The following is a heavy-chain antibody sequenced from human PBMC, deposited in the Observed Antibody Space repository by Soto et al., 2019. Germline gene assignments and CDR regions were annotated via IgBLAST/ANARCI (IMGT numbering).Heavy chain of an antibody. J-gene: IGHJ5*02. CDR2: IYYSGST. D-gene: IGHD1-26*01. CDR3: ARDPSGGEGWFDP. CDR1: GGSVISGRYY. V-gene: IGHV4-61*01. Sequence: SETLSLTCTLSGGSVISGRYYWSWIRQPPGKGLEWLGYIYYSGSTNYNPSLKRRVTISVDRSKNLFSLKMRSVTAANPAVYYWARDPSGGEGWFDPWGQGTLVTVCS.